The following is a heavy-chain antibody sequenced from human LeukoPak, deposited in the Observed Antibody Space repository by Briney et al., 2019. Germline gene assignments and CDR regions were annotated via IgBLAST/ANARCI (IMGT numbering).Heavy chain of an antibody. Sequence: ASVKVSCKASGYTFSSYDINWVRQAAGQGLEWMGWMNPKTGNTGFSQKFQGRVTMTRDTSTSTVYMELSSLRSEDTAVYYCARDAEHSSSWYKPNWFDPWGQGTLVTVSS. CDR1: GYTFSSYD. V-gene: IGHV1-8*02. CDR3: ARDAEHSSSWYKPNWFDP. CDR2: MNPKTGNT. D-gene: IGHD6-13*01. J-gene: IGHJ5*02.